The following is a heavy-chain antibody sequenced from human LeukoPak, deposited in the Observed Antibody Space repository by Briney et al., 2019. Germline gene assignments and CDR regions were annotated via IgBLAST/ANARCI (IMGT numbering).Heavy chain of an antibody. D-gene: IGHD5-18*01. CDR3: ARHDSSAYYY. J-gene: IGHJ4*02. V-gene: IGHV4-59*08. Sequence: SETLSLTCTVSGGSISSYYWSWIRQPPGKGLEWIGYIYYSGGTNYNPSLKSRVTMSVDTSKNQFSLKLTSVTAADRAVYYCARHDSSAYYYWGQGILVTVSS. CDR2: IYYSGGT. CDR1: GGSISSYY.